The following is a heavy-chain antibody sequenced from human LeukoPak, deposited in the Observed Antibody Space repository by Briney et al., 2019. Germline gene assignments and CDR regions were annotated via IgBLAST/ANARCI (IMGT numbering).Heavy chain of an antibody. CDR1: GFTFSSYG. Sequence: PGGSLRLSCAASGFTFSSYGMHWDRQAPGKGLEWVAFIRYDGSNKYYADSVKGRFTISRDNSKNTLYLQMNSLRAEDTAVYYCAKIPYDFWSGYTQFDYWGQGTLVTVSS. J-gene: IGHJ4*02. V-gene: IGHV3-30*02. CDR3: AKIPYDFWSGYTQFDY. CDR2: IRYDGSNK. D-gene: IGHD3-3*01.